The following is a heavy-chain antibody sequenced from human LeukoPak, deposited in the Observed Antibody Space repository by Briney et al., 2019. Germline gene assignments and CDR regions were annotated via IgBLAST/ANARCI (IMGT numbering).Heavy chain of an antibody. CDR3: AERDHFDY. V-gene: IGHV3-48*02. CDR1: GFAFSIYN. Sequence: GGSLKLSCISSGFAFSIYNMNWVRQAPGKGLEWVAFISRGVDVIYYADSVKGRFTISRDNVKNSLYLQMNSLRDEDTAMYYCAERDHFDYWGQGTLVTVSS. CDR2: ISRGVDVI. J-gene: IGHJ4*02.